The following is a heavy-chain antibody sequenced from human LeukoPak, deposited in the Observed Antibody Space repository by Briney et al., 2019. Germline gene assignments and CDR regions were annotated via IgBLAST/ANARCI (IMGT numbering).Heavy chain of an antibody. Sequence: GGSLRLSCAASGFTFRSYWMSWVRQAPGKGLEWVANIKQDGSEKYYVDSVKGRFTISRDNAKNSLYLQMNSLRAEDTAVYYCARGRPYYYDSSGYHPYYFDYWGQGTLVTVSS. D-gene: IGHD3-22*01. CDR3: ARGRPYYYDSSGYHPYYFDY. CDR2: IKQDGSEK. J-gene: IGHJ4*02. CDR1: GFTFRSYW. V-gene: IGHV3-7*01.